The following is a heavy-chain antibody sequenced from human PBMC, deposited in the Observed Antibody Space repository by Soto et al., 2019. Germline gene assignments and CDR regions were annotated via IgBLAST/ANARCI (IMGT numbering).Heavy chain of an antibody. CDR3: ARGDYDILTGYYKNYYGMDV. CDR2: IYPGDSDT. D-gene: IGHD3-9*01. Sequence: GESLKISCKGSGYSFISYWIGWVRQMPGKCLECMGIIYPGDSDTRYSPSFQGQVTISADKSISTAYLQLSSLKASDTAMYYCARGDYDILTGYYKNYYGMDVWGQGITVTVSS. V-gene: IGHV5-51*01. J-gene: IGHJ6*02. CDR1: GYSFISYW.